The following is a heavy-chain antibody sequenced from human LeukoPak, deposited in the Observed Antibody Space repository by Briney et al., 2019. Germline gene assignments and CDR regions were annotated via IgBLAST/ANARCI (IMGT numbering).Heavy chain of an antibody. CDR1: RFSFRSYD. V-gene: IGHV3-30*03. D-gene: IGHD6-13*01. CDR2: SSYDGSNT. J-gene: IGHJ4*02. Sequence: GGSLRLSCAASRFSFRSYDMHWVRQAPGKGLEWLAVSSYDGSNTYYTDSVKGRFTISRDNSKNTLYLQMNSLRAEDTAMYYCARDLGAAAIYWGQGILVTVSS. CDR3: ARDLGAAAIY.